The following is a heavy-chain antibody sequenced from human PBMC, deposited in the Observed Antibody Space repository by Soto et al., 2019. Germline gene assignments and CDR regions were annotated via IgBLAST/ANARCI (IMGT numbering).Heavy chain of an antibody. CDR2: IIPILGIA. Sequence: QVQLVQSGAEVKKPGSSVKVSCKASGGTFSSYTISWVRQAPGQGLEWMGRIIPILGIANYAQKFQGRVTITADKTTSTAYMELSSLRSEDTAVYYCARALSYGDYVGWGQGTLVTVSS. J-gene: IGHJ4*02. D-gene: IGHD4-17*01. V-gene: IGHV1-69*02. CDR1: GGTFSSYT. CDR3: ARALSYGDYVG.